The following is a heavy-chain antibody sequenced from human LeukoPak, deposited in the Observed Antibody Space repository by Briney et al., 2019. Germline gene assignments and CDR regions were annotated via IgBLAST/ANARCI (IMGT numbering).Heavy chain of an antibody. CDR3: VIVFLPAADY. CDR2: IYPGDSDT. CDR1: GYRFTNYW. D-gene: IGHD2-2*01. Sequence: PGEALKISCKASGYRFTNYWIGWVRQMPGKGLEWMGIIYPGDSDTRYSPSFQGQVTISADKSISTAYLQWSSLKAPDTAMYYCVIVFLPAADYWGQGTLVTVSS. V-gene: IGHV5-51*01. J-gene: IGHJ4*02.